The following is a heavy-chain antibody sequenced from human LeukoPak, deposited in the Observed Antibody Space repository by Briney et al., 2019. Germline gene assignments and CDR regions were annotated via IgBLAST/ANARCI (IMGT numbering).Heavy chain of an antibody. CDR3: AKGKWDEYSSSSADY. J-gene: IGHJ4*02. V-gene: IGHV1-2*02. CDR1: GYTFTGYY. Sequence: ASVKVSCKASGYTFTGYYVHWVRQAPGQGLEWMGWINPNSGGTNNAQRFQGRVAMTRDTSISTAYMGLSRLRSDDTAVYYCAKGKWDEYSSSSADYWGQGTLVTVSS. CDR2: INPNSGGT. D-gene: IGHD6-6*01.